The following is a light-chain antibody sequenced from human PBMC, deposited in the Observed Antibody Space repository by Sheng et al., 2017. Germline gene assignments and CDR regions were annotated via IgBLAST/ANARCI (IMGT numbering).Light chain of an antibody. Sequence: DIQMTQSLSSLSASVGDRVTITCRASQGLSDTVAWYQQKPGKAPKLLLYAASRLESGVPSRFSGSGSGTDYTLTISSLQPDDFATYYCQQLNTYPRTFGGGTKVEIK. CDR1: QGLSDT. CDR3: QQLNTYPRT. V-gene: IGKV1-NL1*01. CDR2: AAS. J-gene: IGKJ4*01.